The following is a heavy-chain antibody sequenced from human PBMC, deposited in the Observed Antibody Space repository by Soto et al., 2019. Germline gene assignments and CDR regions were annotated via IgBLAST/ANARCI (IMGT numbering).Heavy chain of an antibody. Sequence: ASVKVSCKASGVTFSSYDISWVRQAPGQGLEWLGGIIPIFGTANYAQKFQGRVTITADESTSTAYMELSSLRSEDTAVYYCARSLKYYYGMDVWGQGTTVTVSS. D-gene: IGHD3-16*01. J-gene: IGHJ6*02. CDR3: ARSLKYYYGMDV. V-gene: IGHV1-69*13. CDR2: IIPIFGTA. CDR1: GVTFSSYD.